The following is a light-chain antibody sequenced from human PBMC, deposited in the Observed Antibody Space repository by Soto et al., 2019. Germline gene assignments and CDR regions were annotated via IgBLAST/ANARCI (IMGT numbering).Light chain of an antibody. J-gene: IGLJ1*01. Sequence: QSVLTQPRSVSGSPGQSVTISCTGTSSDVGGYNYVSWYQQHPGKAPKLMIYDVSKRPSGVPDRFSGSKSGNTASLTISGLHAEDEADYYCCSYAGSYPYVFGPGTKVTVL. CDR3: CSYAGSYPYV. CDR2: DVS. V-gene: IGLV2-11*01. CDR1: SSDVGGYNY.